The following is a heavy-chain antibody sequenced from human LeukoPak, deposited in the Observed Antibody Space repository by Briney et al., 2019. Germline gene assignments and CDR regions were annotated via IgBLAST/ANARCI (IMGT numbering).Heavy chain of an antibody. Sequence: GGSLRLSCAASGFSFSTYAMHWVRQAPGKGLEWVAVISYDGSSKYYAGSVKGRFTISRDNSKNTMYLQMNSLRAEDTAVYYCARDGGIAAAVYYFDYWGQGTLVTVSS. CDR3: ARDGGIAAAVYYFDY. CDR1: GFSFSTYA. D-gene: IGHD6-13*01. V-gene: IGHV3-30-3*01. CDR2: ISYDGSSK. J-gene: IGHJ4*02.